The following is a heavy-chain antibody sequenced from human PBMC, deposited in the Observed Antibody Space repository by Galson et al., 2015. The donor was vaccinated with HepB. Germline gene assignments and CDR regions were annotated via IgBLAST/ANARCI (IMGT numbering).Heavy chain of an antibody. CDR3: AKDPRNWNYHYYYYGMDV. V-gene: IGHV3-23*01. CDR2: ISGSGGST. Sequence: SLRLSCAASGFTFSSYAMSWVRQAPGKGLEWVSAISGSGGSTYYADSVKGRFTISRDNSKNTLYLQMNSLRAEDTAVYYCAKDPRNWNYHYYYYGMDVWGQGTTVTVSS. D-gene: IGHD1-7*01. CDR1: GFTFSSYA. J-gene: IGHJ6*02.